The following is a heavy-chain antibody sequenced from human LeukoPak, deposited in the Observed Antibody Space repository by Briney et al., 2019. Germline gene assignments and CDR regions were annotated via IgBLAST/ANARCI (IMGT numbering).Heavy chain of an antibody. CDR1: GFTFSSYA. Sequence: GGSLRLSCAASGFTFSSYAMTWVRQAPGKGLQWVSAISGSGGSTYYADSVKGRFTIPRDNSKNTLHLQMNSLRAEDTAVYYCAREFGSGSYYYDYWGQGTLVTVSS. J-gene: IGHJ4*02. CDR3: AREFGSGSYYYDY. D-gene: IGHD3-10*01. CDR2: ISGSGGST. V-gene: IGHV3-23*01.